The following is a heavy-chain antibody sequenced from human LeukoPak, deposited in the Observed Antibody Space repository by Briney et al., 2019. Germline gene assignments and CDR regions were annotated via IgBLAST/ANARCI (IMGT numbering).Heavy chain of an antibody. Sequence: PGGSLRLSCAASGFTVSSNYMSWVRQAPGKGLEWVSVIYSGGSTYYADSVKGRFTISRDNSKNTLYLRMNSLRAEDTAVYYCAREKPGRGSGPIFDYWGQGTLVTVSS. D-gene: IGHD3-10*01. J-gene: IGHJ4*02. V-gene: IGHV3-66*01. CDR2: IYSGGST. CDR1: GFTVSSNY. CDR3: AREKPGRGSGPIFDY.